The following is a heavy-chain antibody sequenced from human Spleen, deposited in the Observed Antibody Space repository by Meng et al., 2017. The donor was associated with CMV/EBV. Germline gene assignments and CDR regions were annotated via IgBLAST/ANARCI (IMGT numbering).Heavy chain of an antibody. D-gene: IGHD2-15*01. V-gene: IGHV2-5*02. J-gene: IGHJ4*02. CDR2: IYWDDDK. CDR3: AHRDYCSGGTCTFDY. Sequence: QITLKESGPTPVKPTQTLTLTCTFSGFSLSTSGVGVGWIRQPPGKALEWLALIYWDDDKRYSTSLKSRLTITKDTSKDQVVLTMTNMDPVDTATYYCAHRDYCSGGTCTFDYWGQGTLVTVSS. CDR1: GFSLSTSGVG.